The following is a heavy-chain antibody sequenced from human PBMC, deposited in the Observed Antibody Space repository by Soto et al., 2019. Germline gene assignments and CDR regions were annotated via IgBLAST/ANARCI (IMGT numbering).Heavy chain of an antibody. J-gene: IGHJ6*02. Sequence: SQTLSLSCAISGDSVSSNSAAWNWIRQSPSRGLEWLGRTYYRSKWYNDYAVSVKSRITINPATSKNQFSLQLNSVTPEDTAVYYCSREPLVVVPAARAYYYYGMGVWGQGTTVTVSS. CDR1: GDSVSSNSAA. CDR3: SREPLVVVPAARAYYYYGMGV. CDR2: TYYRSKWYN. D-gene: IGHD2-2*01. V-gene: IGHV6-1*01.